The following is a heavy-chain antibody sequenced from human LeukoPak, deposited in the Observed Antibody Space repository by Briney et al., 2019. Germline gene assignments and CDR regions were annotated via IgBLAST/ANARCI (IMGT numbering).Heavy chain of an antibody. V-gene: IGHV1-46*01. CDR2: INPSGGST. Sequence: ASVTVSFKASGYTFTSYYMHWVRQAPGQGLEWMGIINPSGGSTSYAQKFQGRVTMTRHTSTSTVYMELSRLRSEDTAVYYCAREGDSCNAFDIWGQGTMVTFSS. J-gene: IGHJ3*02. CDR3: AREGDSCNAFDI. CDR1: GYTFTSYY. D-gene: IGHD6-13*01.